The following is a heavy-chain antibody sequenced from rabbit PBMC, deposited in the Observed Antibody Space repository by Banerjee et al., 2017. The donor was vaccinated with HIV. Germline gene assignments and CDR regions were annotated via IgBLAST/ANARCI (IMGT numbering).Heavy chain of an antibody. CDR2: IYAGSSGST. Sequence: QSLEESGGDLVKPGASLTLSCKAFGFTLSSYWMCWVRQAPGKGLEWIACIYAGSSGSTYYASWAKGRFTISKTSSTTVTLQMTSLTAADTATYFCARGQDSVAYGSDLWGQGTLVTVS. D-gene: IGHD6-1*01. CDR1: GFTLSSYW. J-gene: IGHJ4*01. V-gene: IGHV1S40*01. CDR3: ARGQDSVAYGSDL.